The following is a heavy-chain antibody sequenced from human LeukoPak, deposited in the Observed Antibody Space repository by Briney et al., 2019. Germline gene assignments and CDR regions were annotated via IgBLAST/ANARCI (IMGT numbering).Heavy chain of an antibody. CDR1: GGSISSSNW. CDR2: IYHSGST. Sequence: SGTLSLTCAVSGGSISSSNWWSWVRQPPGKGLEWIGEIYHSGSTNYNPSLKSRVTISVDMSKQQFSLKLTSVTAADTAVYFCARDIFPGIMVGAFDIWGQGTMVSVSS. J-gene: IGHJ3*02. V-gene: IGHV4-4*02. D-gene: IGHD2-8*01. CDR3: ARDIFPGIMVGAFDI.